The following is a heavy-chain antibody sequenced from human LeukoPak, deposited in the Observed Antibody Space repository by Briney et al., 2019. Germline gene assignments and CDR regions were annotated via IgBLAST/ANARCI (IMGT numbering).Heavy chain of an antibody. D-gene: IGHD4-23*01. J-gene: IGHJ3*02. CDR3: ASVDDGGYIAFDI. CDR1: GYTFTGYG. CDR2: ISPYNGNT. V-gene: IGHV1-18*01. Sequence: ASVKLSCKASGYTFTGYGISWVRQAPGQGLEWMGWISPYNGNTNYAQKLQARVNMTTETSTSTAYMELTSLRSEDTAVYSCASVDDGGYIAFDIWGQGTMVTVSS.